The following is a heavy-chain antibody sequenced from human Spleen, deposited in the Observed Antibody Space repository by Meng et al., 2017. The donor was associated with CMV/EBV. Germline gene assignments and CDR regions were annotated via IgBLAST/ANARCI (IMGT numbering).Heavy chain of an antibody. D-gene: IGHD3-22*01. CDR3: AREGLTDYYDLPWYFDL. Sequence: EVQLVESGGGVVKHGGSLRLSCAASGFTFSSYSMNWVRQAPGKGLEWVSSISSSSSYIYYADSVKGRFTISRDNAKNSLYLQMNSLRAEDTAVYYCAREGLTDYYDLPWYFDLWGRGTLVTVSS. CDR2: ISSSSSYI. V-gene: IGHV3-21*01. CDR1: GFTFSSYS. J-gene: IGHJ2*01.